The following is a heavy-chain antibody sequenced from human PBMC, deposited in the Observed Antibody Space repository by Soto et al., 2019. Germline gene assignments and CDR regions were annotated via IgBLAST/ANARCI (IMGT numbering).Heavy chain of an antibody. V-gene: IGHV1-2*02. J-gene: IGHJ4*02. CDR1: GVTLTANY. CDR3: ARDLAKGGGSAGFDY. D-gene: IGHD1-26*01. CDR2: INPKSGGT. Sequence: SVKVTCKASGVTLTANYIHWVRQDPGQGFEWMGWINPKSGGTKYPQKFQGRVTMTRDTSLSTVYMTLTRLTSDDTAVYYCARDLAKGGGSAGFDYWGQGTLVNVSS.